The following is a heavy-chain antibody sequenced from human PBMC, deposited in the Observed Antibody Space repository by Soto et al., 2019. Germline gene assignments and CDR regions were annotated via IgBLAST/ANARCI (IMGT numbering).Heavy chain of an antibody. CDR1: EYSFTGRY. Sequence: ASVKVSCKASEYSFTGRYLHWVRQAPGQGLEWMGWIDSKSGDTKYAPKFQDRVTMTSATSISTAYMDLTNLRYDDTAVYYCARDYDKSGYDYFDPWGQGTLVTVS. CDR3: ARDYDKSGYDYFDP. D-gene: IGHD3-22*01. CDR2: IDSKSGDT. J-gene: IGHJ5*02. V-gene: IGHV1-2*02.